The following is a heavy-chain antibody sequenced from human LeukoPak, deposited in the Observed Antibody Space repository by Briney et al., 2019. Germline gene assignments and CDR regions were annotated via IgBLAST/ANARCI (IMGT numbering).Heavy chain of an antibody. Sequence: GASLQISCQGSGYRFTSYWIGWVRQLPGKGLEWMGIIYPGDSDTRYSPSFQGQVTTSADKCISTAYLQRSSLKASDTAMYYCARRGSYYAPFDYWGQGTLVTVSS. D-gene: IGHD1-26*01. V-gene: IGHV5-51*01. J-gene: IGHJ4*02. CDR1: GYRFTSYW. CDR3: ARRGSYYAPFDY. CDR2: IYPGDSDT.